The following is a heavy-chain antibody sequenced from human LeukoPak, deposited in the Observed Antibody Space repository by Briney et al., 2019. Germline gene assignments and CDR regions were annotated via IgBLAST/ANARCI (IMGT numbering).Heavy chain of an antibody. J-gene: IGHJ4*02. CDR3: ARDADHLVYSSSWYPYY. V-gene: IGHV3-30-3*01. D-gene: IGHD6-13*01. CDR1: GFTFSSYA. Sequence: GGSLRLSCAASGFTFSSYAMHWVRQAPGKGLEWVAVISYDGSNKYYADSVKGRFTISRDNSKNTLYLQMNSLRAEDTAVYYCARDADHLVYSSSWYPYYWGQGTLVTVSS. CDR2: ISYDGSNK.